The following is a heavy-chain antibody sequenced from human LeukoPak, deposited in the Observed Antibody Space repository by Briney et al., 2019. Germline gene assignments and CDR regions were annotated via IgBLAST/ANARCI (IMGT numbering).Heavy chain of an antibody. Sequence: GGSLRLSCAASGFTFSSYWMSWVRQAPGEGLEWVANIKQDGSEKYYVDSVKGRFTISRDNAKNSLYLQMNSLRAEDTAVYYCAAVVPAAIGWFDPWGQGTLVTVSS. V-gene: IGHV3-7*01. CDR3: AAVVPAAIGWFDP. D-gene: IGHD2-2*02. J-gene: IGHJ5*02. CDR1: GFTFSSYW. CDR2: IKQDGSEK.